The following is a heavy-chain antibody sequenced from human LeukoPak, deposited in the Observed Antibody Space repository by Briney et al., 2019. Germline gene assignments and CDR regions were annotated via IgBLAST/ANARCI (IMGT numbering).Heavy chain of an antibody. CDR2: INPNSGGT. Sequence: ASVKVSCKASGYTFTGYYMHWVRQAPGQGLEWMGWINPNSGGTNYAQKFQGRVTMTRDTSISTAYMELSRLGSDDTAVYYCAIYSSGWYAPKYYFDYWGQGILVTVSS. CDR1: GYTFTGYY. CDR3: AIYSSGWYAPKYYFDY. J-gene: IGHJ4*02. D-gene: IGHD6-19*01. V-gene: IGHV1-2*02.